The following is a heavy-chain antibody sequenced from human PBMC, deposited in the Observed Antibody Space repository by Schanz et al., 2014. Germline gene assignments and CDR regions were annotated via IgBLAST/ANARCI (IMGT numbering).Heavy chain of an antibody. J-gene: IGHJ4*02. Sequence: QVQLVQSGAEVKKFGASVKVSCKASGYTYRSFGITWVRQAAGQGLEWMGWMNPKSGNTGYAQKFQGRVTMSRTTSISTSYMELSRLRPDDTAVYYCARAPTRMNMFRGVTYFFDYWGQGTLVTVSS. D-gene: IGHD3-10*01. CDR3: ARAPTRMNMFRGVTYFFDY. V-gene: IGHV1-8*02. CDR1: GYTYRSFG. CDR2: MNPKSGNT.